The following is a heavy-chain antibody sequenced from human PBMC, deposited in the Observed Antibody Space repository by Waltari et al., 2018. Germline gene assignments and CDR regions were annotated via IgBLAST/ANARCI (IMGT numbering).Heavy chain of an antibody. CDR1: GVTWGSRR. CDR3: VTGLTTVTAKDYFDH. CDR2: RKQDGSEK. V-gene: IGHV3-7*01. D-gene: IGHD4-17*01. J-gene: IGHJ4*02. Sequence: EVQLEESGGGSVQPGGALRLACAASGVTWGSRRMNLVRQAPGKGLEWVSNRKQDGSEKNYVYSVEGRFSISRDNAQNSLYLQMNSLRAEDTAIYYCVTGLTTVTAKDYFDHWGQGALVTVSS.